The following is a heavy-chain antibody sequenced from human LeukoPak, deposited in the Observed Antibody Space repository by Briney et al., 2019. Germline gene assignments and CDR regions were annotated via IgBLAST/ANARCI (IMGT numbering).Heavy chain of an antibody. D-gene: IGHD6-13*01. CDR2: ISYDGSNK. V-gene: IGHV3-30*04. J-gene: IGHJ4*02. Sequence: QSGGSLRLSCAASGFTFSSYAMHWVRQAPGKGLEWVAVISYDGSNKYYADSVKGRFTISGDNSKNTLYLQMNSLRAEDTAVYYCARDRYSSSWSYYFDYWGQGTLVTVSS. CDR1: GFTFSSYA. CDR3: ARDRYSSSWSYYFDY.